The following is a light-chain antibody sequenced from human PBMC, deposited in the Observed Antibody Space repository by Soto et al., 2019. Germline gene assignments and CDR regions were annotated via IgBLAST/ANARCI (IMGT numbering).Light chain of an antibody. V-gene: IGKV3-15*01. J-gene: IGKJ5*01. CDR3: QQYNEWPIT. Sequence: EVVLTQSQATLSLSPPEGDNLXLRASQSVSSLLAWYQQKPGQAPRLLIYRASTRATGISGRFSGSGSGTEFTLTITSLQSEDFAVYYCQQYNEWPITFGQGTRLEI. CDR1: QSVSSL. CDR2: RAS.